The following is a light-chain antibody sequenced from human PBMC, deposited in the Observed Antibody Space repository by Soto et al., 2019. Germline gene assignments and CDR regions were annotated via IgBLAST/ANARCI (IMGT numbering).Light chain of an antibody. CDR2: EVS. CDR3: SVYTSSSTDV. Sequence: QSVLTQPASMSGSPGQSITISCTGTSSDVGGYNYVSWYQQHPGKAPKLMIYEVSNRPSGVSNRFSGSKSGNTASLTIAGLQAEDEADYYCSVYTSSSTDVVGTGTKLAVL. CDR1: SSDVGGYNY. J-gene: IGLJ1*01. V-gene: IGLV2-14*01.